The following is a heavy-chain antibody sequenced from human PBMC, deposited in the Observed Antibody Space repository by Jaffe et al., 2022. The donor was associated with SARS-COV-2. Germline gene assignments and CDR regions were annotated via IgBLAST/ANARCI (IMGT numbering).Heavy chain of an antibody. J-gene: IGHJ4*02. CDR3: ARRGDSYAVFDY. Sequence: QVQLQESGPGLVKPLEPLSLTCTVSGGSISSRNYYWGWIRQPPGKGLEWIGSIYYSGSTYYNPSLSSRVTISADTSKNQFSLKMRSVTAADTAVYYCARRGDSYAVFDYWGQGTLVTVSS. CDR2: IYYSGST. CDR1: GGSISSRNYY. D-gene: IGHD5-18*01. V-gene: IGHV4-39*01.